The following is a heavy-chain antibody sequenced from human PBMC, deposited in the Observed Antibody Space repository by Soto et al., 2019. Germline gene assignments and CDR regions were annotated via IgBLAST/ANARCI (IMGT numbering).Heavy chain of an antibody. CDR1: GFSLRTSGMC. D-gene: IGHD6-6*01. J-gene: IGHJ4*02. CDR2: VDWDDDK. CDR3: ARRAAYSSSYFFDY. V-gene: IGHV2-70*01. Sequence: GSGPTLVNPTQTLTLTCTFSGFSLRTSGMCVSWIRQPPGKALEWLALVDWDDDKYYNTSLRTRLTISRDTSKNQVILTMTNMDPVDTATYYCARRAAYSSSYFFDYWGQGSLVTSPQ.